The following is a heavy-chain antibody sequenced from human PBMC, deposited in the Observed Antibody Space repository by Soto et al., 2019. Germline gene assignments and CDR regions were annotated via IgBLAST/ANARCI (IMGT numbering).Heavy chain of an antibody. V-gene: IGHV4-61*08. J-gene: IGHJ5*02. CDR2: IYDSGST. CDR3: ARDLDSSGWYRGVIDP. CDR1: GGSISSGGYY. Sequence: LSLTCTVSGGSISSGGYYWSWIRQHPGKGLEWIGYIYDSGSTKYNPSLKSRVTISVDTAKNQFSLKLSSVTAADTAVYYCARDLDSSGWYRGVIDPWGQGTLVTVSS. D-gene: IGHD6-19*01.